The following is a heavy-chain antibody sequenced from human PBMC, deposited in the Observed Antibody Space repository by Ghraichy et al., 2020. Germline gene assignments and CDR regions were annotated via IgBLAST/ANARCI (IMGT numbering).Heavy chain of an antibody. D-gene: IGHD3-22*01. CDR2: IYSGGTT. J-gene: IGHJ5*02. Sequence: GGSLRLSYTASGFKVHSSDLHSHSQASYEGLEWVSVIYSGGTTSYADSVKGRFTISRDNSKNTLYLQMTSLRAEDTAVYYCARGPIHYDTSGYWFDPWGQGTLVTVSS. V-gene: IGHV3-53*01. CDR1: GFKVHSSD. CDR3: ARGPIHYDTSGYWFDP.